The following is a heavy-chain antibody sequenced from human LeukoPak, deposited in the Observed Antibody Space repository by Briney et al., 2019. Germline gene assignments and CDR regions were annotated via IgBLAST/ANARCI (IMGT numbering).Heavy chain of an antibody. J-gene: IGHJ6*04. CDR2: IVVGSGNT. CDR1: GFTFTISA. V-gene: IGHV1-58*01. Sequence: ASVTVSFKASGFTFTISAVQWVRQARGQRLEWIGWIVVGSGNTNYAQKFQERVTITRDMSTSTAYMELSSLRSEDTAVYYCAAVPSHYSYGPFNVWGKGTTVTVSS. CDR3: AAVPSHYSYGPFNV. D-gene: IGHD5-18*01.